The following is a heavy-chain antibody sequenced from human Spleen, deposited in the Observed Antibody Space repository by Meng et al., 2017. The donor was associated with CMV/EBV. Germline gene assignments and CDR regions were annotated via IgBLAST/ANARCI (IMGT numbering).Heavy chain of an antibody. CDR3: ARLGDSSSKAVGWFDP. Sequence: QVQVVQYGAEVKKPGASVKVSCEASGYTLTGYYMHWVGQAPGQGLEWMGWINPNSGGTNYAQKFQGRVTMTRDTSISTAYMELSRLRSDYTAVYYCARLGDSSSKAVGWFDPWGQGTLVTVSS. CDR1: GYTLTGYY. D-gene: IGHD6-6*01. J-gene: IGHJ5*02. V-gene: IGHV1-2*02. CDR2: INPNSGGT.